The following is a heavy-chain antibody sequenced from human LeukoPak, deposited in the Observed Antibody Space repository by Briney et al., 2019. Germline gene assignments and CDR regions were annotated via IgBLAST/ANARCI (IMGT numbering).Heavy chain of an antibody. Sequence: ASVKVSCKASGYTFTSYYMYWVRQAPGQGLEWMGLINPSGGNIRYAQKFQGRVTITADESTSTAYMELSSLRSEDTAVYYCASEGIVGATFFDYWGQGTLVTVSS. CDR2: INPSGGNI. CDR1: GYTFTSYY. J-gene: IGHJ4*02. D-gene: IGHD1-26*01. CDR3: ASEGIVGATFFDY. V-gene: IGHV1-46*01.